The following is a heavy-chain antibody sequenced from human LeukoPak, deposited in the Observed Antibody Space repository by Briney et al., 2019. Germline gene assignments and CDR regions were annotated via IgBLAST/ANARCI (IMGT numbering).Heavy chain of an antibody. CDR3: ARDFGRTSDWQPRLYYGMDV. CDR1: GFTFSSYW. J-gene: IGHJ6*02. V-gene: IGHV3-7*01. CDR2: IKQDGGEK. Sequence: EGSLRLSCAVSGFTFSSYWMTWVRQAPGKGLEWVASIKQDGGEKYYVDSVKGRFTISRDNAENSLSLQMNSLRAEDTAVYYCARDFGRTSDWQPRLYYGMDVWGQGTTVTVSS. D-gene: IGHD2-2*01.